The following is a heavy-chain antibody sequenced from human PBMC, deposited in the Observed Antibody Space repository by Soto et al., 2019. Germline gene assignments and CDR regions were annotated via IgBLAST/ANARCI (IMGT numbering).Heavy chain of an antibody. CDR1: GYTFTSYG. D-gene: IGHD6-19*01. J-gene: IGHJ4*02. V-gene: IGHV1-18*04. Sequence: ASVKVSCKASGYTFTSYGISWVRQAPGQGLEWMGWISAYNGNTNYAQKLQGRVTMTTDTSTSTAYMELRSLRSDDTAVYYCARIRSGWYTHYFDYWGQGTLVTVSS. CDR3: ARIRSGWYTHYFDY. CDR2: ISAYNGNT.